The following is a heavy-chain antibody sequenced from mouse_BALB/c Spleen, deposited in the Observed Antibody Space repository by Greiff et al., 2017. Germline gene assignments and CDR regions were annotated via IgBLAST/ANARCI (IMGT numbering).Heavy chain of an antibody. CDR2: ISYSGST. V-gene: IGHV3-2*02. Sequence: EVKLLESGPGLVKPSQSLSLTCTVTGYSITSDYAWNWIRQFPGNKLEWMGYISYSGSTSYNPSLKSRISITRDTSKNQFFLQLNSVTTEDTATYYCARRYYRYDRAMDYWGQGTSVTVSS. J-gene: IGHJ4*01. CDR1: GYSITSDYA. D-gene: IGHD2-14*01. CDR3: ARRYYRYDRAMDY.